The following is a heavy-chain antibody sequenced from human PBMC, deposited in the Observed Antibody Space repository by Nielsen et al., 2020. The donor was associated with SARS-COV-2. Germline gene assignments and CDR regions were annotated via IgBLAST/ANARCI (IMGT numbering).Heavy chain of an antibody. V-gene: IGHV3-15*01. D-gene: IGHD3-22*01. J-gene: IGHJ4*02. CDR1: GFTFSSYA. CDR3: TTDPYYDSSDDDY. Sequence: GGSLRLSCAASGFTFSSYAMSWVRQAPGKGLEWVGRIKSKTDGGTTDYAAPVKGRFTISRDDSKNTLYLQMNSLKTEDTAVYYCTTDPYYDSSDDDYWGQGTLVTVSS. CDR2: IKSKTDGGTT.